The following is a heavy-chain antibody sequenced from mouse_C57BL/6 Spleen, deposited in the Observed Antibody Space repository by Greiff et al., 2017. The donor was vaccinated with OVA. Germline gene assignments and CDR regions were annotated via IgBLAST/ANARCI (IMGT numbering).Heavy chain of an antibody. CDR3: ARTGGRRYFDV. CDR1: GYTFTSYW. V-gene: IGHV1-61*01. Sequence: VKLQQPGAELVRPGSSVKLSCKASGYTFTSYWMDWVKQRPGQGLEWIGNIYPSDSETHYNQKFKDKATLTVDKSSSTAYMQLSSLTSEDSAVYCCARTGGRRYFDVWGTGTTVTVSS. CDR2: IYPSDSET. J-gene: IGHJ1*03.